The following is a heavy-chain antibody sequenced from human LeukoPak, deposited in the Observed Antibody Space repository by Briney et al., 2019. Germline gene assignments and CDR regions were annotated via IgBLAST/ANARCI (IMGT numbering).Heavy chain of an antibody. CDR3: ARDSSSGGSTMVRGVISWFDP. J-gene: IGHJ5*02. D-gene: IGHD3-10*01. Sequence: GGSLRLSCAASGFTFSSYSMNWVRQAPGKRLEWVSYISSSSSTIYYADSVKGRFTISRDNAKNSLYLQMNSLRAEDTAVYYCARDSSSGGSTMVRGVISWFDPWGQGTLVTVSS. CDR2: ISSSSSTI. CDR1: GFTFSSYS. V-gene: IGHV3-48*04.